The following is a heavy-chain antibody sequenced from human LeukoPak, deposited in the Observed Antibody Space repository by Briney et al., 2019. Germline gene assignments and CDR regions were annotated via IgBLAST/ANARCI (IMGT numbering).Heavy chain of an antibody. D-gene: IGHD4-11*01. V-gene: IGHV3-30*02. CDR3: AKGDSPDSYSNDDAFDI. CDR1: GFTFSSYG. CDR2: IRYDGSNK. Sequence: GGSLRLSCAASGFTFSSYGMHWVRQAPGKGLEWVAFIRYDGSNKYYADSVKGRFTISRDNSKNTLYLQMNSLRAEDTAVYYCAKGDSPDSYSNDDAFDIWGQGTMVTVSS. J-gene: IGHJ3*02.